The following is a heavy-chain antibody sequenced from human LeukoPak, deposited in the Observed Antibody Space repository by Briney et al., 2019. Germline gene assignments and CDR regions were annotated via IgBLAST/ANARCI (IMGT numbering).Heavy chain of an antibody. D-gene: IGHD1-26*01. CDR2: ISGSGGST. CDR1: GFTFSNAW. V-gene: IGHV3-23*01. J-gene: IGHJ4*02. Sequence: GGSLRLSCAASGFTFSNAWMNWVRQAPGKGLEWVSAISGSGGSTYYADPVKGRFTISRDNSKNTLYLQMNSLRAEDTAVYYCPAREWGLWGQGTLVTVSS. CDR3: PAREWGL.